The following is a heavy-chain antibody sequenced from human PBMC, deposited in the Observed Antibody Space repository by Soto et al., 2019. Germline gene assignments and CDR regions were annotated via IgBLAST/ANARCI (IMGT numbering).Heavy chain of an antibody. D-gene: IGHD3-3*01. CDR1: GFTFGDYA. CDR2: IRSKAYGGTT. V-gene: IGHV3-49*03. Sequence: GGSLRLSCAASGFTFGDYAMSWFRQAPGKGLEWVGFIRSKAYGGTTEYAASVKGRFTISRDDSKSIAYLQMNSLKTEDTAVYYCTRDRMVSSITIFGVVTTDNWFDPWGQGTLVTVS. J-gene: IGHJ5*02. CDR3: TRDRMVSSITIFGVVTTDNWFDP.